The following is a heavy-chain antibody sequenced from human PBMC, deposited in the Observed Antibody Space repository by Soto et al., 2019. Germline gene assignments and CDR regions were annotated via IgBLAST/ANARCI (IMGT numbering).Heavy chain of an antibody. Sequence: ASVKVSCKASGYTFTSYGISWVRQAPGQGLEWMGWISAYNGNTNYAQKLQGRVTMTTDTSTGTAYMELRSLRSDDTAVYYCARVSWSGYWFDPWGQGTLVTVSS. CDR1: GYTFTSYG. CDR2: ISAYNGNT. CDR3: ARVSWSGYWFDP. D-gene: IGHD3-3*01. J-gene: IGHJ5*02. V-gene: IGHV1-18*01.